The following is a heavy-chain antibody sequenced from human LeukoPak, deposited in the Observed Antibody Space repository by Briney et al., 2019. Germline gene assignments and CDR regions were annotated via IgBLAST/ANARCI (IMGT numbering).Heavy chain of an antibody. CDR1: GYTFTSYG. D-gene: IGHD3-22*01. CDR3: ARAYYHDTSSYQGFDF. J-gene: IGHJ4*02. Sequence: ASVKVSCKASGYTFTSYGFTWVRQPPGQGLEWMGWISAYNGNTDYAQKLQGRVTMTTDTSTSTAYLELRSLRYDDTAVYFCARAYYHDTSSYQGFDFWGQGTLVTVSS. V-gene: IGHV1-18*01. CDR2: ISAYNGNT.